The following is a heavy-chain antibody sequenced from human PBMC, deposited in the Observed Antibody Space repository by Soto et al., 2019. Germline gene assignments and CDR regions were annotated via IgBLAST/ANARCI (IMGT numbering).Heavy chain of an antibody. CDR2: IYWDDHK. Sequence: QITLKESGPTPVAPTQTLTLTCTVSGFSLSTPGVGVGWIRQPPGKALECLALIYWDDHKSYSPSLRSRLTITKDTSKNQVVLKLTNMDPVDAGIYYCAQGNFDYSRPTVGWFDPWGQGMQVTVSS. J-gene: IGHJ5*02. V-gene: IGHV2-5*02. CDR1: GFSLSTPGVG. D-gene: IGHD6-13*01. CDR3: AQGNFDYSRPTVGWFDP.